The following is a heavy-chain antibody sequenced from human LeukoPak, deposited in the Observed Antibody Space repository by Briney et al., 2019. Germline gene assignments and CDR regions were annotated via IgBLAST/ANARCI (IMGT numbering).Heavy chain of an antibody. J-gene: IGHJ4*02. V-gene: IGHV3-30*04. CDR1: GFTFNRYR. Sequence: GGSLRLSCAASGFTFNRYRMHWVRQAPGKGLEWVAVISYDGRYQFYADSVKGRFTISRDNSKKSLFLQMDSLRAEDTAIYYCAKGYITSPPATRVLDYWGQGTLVTVSS. CDR3: AKGYITSPPATRVLDY. D-gene: IGHD5-12*01. CDR2: ISYDGRYQ.